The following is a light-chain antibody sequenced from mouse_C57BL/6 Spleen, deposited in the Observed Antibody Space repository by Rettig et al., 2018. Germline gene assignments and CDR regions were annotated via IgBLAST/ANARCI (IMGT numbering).Light chain of an antibody. CDR1: SSVSSSY. CDR2: STS. J-gene: IGKJ2*01. V-gene: IGKV4-79*01. CDR3: HQWSSYPYT. Sequence: PGEKVTLTCSASSSVSSSYLYWYQQKPGSSPKLWIYSTSNLASGVPARFSGSGSGTSYSLTISSMEAEDAASYFCHQWSSYPYTFGGGTKLEIK.